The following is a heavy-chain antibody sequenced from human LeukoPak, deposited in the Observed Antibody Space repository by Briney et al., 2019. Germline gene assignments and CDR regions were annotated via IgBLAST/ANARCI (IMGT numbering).Heavy chain of an antibody. CDR2: IYYHGNT. Sequence: SETLSLTCTVSGVSINSSYWSWIRQPPRKGLEWIGYIYYHGNTKYHPSLESRVAISLDTSNNRFSLSLSSVTAADTAFYFCVRGPSISSRSEFDYWGQGTLVTVSS. J-gene: IGHJ4*02. CDR3: VRGPSISSRSEFDY. CDR1: GVSINSSY. V-gene: IGHV4-59*01. D-gene: IGHD1-14*01.